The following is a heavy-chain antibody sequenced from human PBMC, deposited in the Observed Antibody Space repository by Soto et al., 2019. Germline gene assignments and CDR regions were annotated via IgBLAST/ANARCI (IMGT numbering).Heavy chain of an antibody. CDR1: GGSISSGGYY. CDR3: ARATRSSIVVVTDGGYGMDV. J-gene: IGHJ6*04. CDR2: IYYSGST. D-gene: IGHD2-21*02. V-gene: IGHV4-31*03. Sequence: LSLTCTVSGGSISSGGYYWSWIRRHPGKCLEWIGYIYYSGSTYYNPSLKSRVTISVDTSKNQFSLKLSSVTAADTAMYYCARATRSSIVVVTDGGYGMDVWGKGTTV.